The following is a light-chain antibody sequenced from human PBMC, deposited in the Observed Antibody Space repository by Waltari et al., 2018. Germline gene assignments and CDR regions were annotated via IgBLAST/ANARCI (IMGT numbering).Light chain of an antibody. V-gene: IGKV1-12*01. Sequence: DIQMTHSPSSVSASVGDRVTITCRASQGISGWLAWYQQRPGKAPKLLIHGASRLQSGVPSRCSGSGSGTDFTLAIYSLQPEDFATYFCQQSNSFPYTFGPGTKVDMK. J-gene: IGKJ3*01. CDR2: GAS. CDR3: QQSNSFPYT. CDR1: QGISGW.